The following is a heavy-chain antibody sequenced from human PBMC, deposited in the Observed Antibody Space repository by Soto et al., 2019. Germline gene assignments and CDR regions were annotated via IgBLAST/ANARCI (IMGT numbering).Heavy chain of an antibody. J-gene: IGHJ4*01. CDR1: GYTFTGYY. Sequence: GASVKVSCKASGYTFTGYYIQWVRQAPGQGLEWMGWINPNSGGTNYAQKFQGWVTMTRDTSISTAYMELSRLRSDDTAVYYCAREYSSGQALDYWGHGTLVTVSS. CDR3: AREYSSGQALDY. D-gene: IGHD5-12*01. V-gene: IGHV1-2*04. CDR2: INPNSGGT.